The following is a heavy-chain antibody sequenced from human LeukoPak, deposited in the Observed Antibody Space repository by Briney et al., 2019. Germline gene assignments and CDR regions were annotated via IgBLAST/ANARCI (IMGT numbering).Heavy chain of an antibody. V-gene: IGHV4-39*07. D-gene: IGHD3-10*01. J-gene: IGHJ3*02. CDR2: IYHSGST. Sequence: SETLSLTCTVSGGSISSSSYYWGWIRQPPGKGLEWIGSIYHSGSTYYNPSLKSRVTISVDRSKNQFSLKLSSVTAADTAVYYCARGRTRGFGELFDAFDIWGQGTMVTVPS. CDR1: GGSISSSSYY. CDR3: ARGRTRGFGELFDAFDI.